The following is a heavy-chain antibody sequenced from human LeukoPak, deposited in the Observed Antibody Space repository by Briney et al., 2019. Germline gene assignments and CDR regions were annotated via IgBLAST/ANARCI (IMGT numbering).Heavy chain of an antibody. J-gene: IGHJ5*02. Sequence: GGSLRLSCAASGFTFSSYSMNWVRQAPGKGREWVSSISSSSSYIYYADSVKGRFTISRDNAKNSLYLQMNSLRAEDTAVYYCARSVVAAFSWFDPWAREPWSPSPQ. D-gene: IGHD2-15*01. CDR2: ISSSSSYI. V-gene: IGHV3-21*01. CDR1: GFTFSSYS. CDR3: ARSVVAAFSWFDP.